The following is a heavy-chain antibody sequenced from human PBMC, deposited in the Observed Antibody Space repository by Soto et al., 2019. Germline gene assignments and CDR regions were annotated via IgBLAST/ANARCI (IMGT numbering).Heavy chain of an antibody. J-gene: IGHJ5*02. D-gene: IGHD2-15*01. V-gene: IGHV1-69*13. CDR1: GGTFSSYA. CDR3: APIGYCSGGSCRRVGFDP. CDR2: IIPIFGTA. Sequence: EASVKVSCKASGGTFSSYAISWVRQAPGQGLEWMGGIIPIFGTANYAQKFQGRVTITADESTSTAYMELSSLRSEDTAVYYCAPIGYCSGGSCRRVGFDPWGQGTLVTVSS.